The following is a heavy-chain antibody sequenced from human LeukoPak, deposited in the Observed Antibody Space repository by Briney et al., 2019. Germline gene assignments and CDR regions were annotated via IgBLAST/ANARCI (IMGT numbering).Heavy chain of an antibody. CDR3: ARRDYYDNSDDNYHSFEY. CDR2: VYYSGST. Sequence: SETLSLTCTVSGDFITAYYWSWIRQPPGKGLEWIGYVYYSGSTEYNPSLRSRVTISLDMSKHQFSLNLTSVTAADTAVYYCARRDYYDNSDDNYHSFEYWGQGTLVTVSS. V-gene: IGHV4-59*01. J-gene: IGHJ4*02. CDR1: GDFITAYY. D-gene: IGHD3-22*01.